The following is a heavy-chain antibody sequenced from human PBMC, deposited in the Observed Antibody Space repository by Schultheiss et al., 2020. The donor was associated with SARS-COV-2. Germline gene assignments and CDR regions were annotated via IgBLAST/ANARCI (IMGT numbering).Heavy chain of an antibody. D-gene: IGHD4-17*01. CDR3: ARSYGDYARFDY. CDR1: GFTFSSYA. CDR2: ISYDGSNK. J-gene: IGHJ4*02. V-gene: IGHV3-30*01. Sequence: GESLKISCAASGFTFSSYAMHWVRQAPGKGLEWVAVISYDGSNKYYADSVKGRFTISRDNSKNTLYLQMNSLRAEDTAVYYCARSYGDYARFDYWGQGTLVTVSS.